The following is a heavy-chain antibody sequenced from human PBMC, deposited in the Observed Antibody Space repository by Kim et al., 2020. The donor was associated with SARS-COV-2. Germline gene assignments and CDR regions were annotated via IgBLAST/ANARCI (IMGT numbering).Heavy chain of an antibody. CDR1: GFIFSGST. J-gene: IGHJ4*02. Sequence: GGSLRLSCAASGFIFSGSTIHWVRQASGQGLEWVGRIRSKPKNYATEYAVSVKGRFTVTRDDSKNTAYLQMNGLKTEETAEYYCATYIDYFFNYGGQGIPVPVAS. V-gene: IGHV3-73*01. CDR2: IRSKPKNYAT. D-gene: IGHD3-9*01. CDR3: ATYIDYFFNY.